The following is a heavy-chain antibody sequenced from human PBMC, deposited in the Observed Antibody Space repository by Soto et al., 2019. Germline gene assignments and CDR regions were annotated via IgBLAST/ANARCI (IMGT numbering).Heavy chain of an antibody. CDR1: GXTFSSHA. D-gene: IGHD3-3*01. CDR2: ISGSGGST. Sequence: QXGXSLRLSCAASGXTFSSHAISWVREAPGKGLEWASAISGSGGSTYYADSVNGRFTISRDNSNNTLYLQINSLRAEHTAVYYWSTGTIFGVVTLYYYYGMDVWGQGTTVTVSS. V-gene: IGHV3-23*01. CDR3: STGTIFGVVTLYYYYGMDV. J-gene: IGHJ6*02.